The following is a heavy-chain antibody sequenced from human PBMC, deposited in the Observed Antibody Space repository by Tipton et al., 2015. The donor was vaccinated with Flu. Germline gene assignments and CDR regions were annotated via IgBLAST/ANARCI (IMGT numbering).Heavy chain of an antibody. V-gene: IGHV4-59*02. CDR2: ISNIGNT. J-gene: IGHJ4*02. CDR1: DGSVSSFY. D-gene: IGHD4-23*01. Sequence: LRLSCTVSDGSVSSFYWSWIRQPPGKGLEWIGYISNIGNTIYNPSLKGRVTISVSTSKTQFSLKLTSLTAADTAIYYCAREAGGNSDPYFDYWGQGTLVTVSS. CDR3: AREAGGNSDPYFDY.